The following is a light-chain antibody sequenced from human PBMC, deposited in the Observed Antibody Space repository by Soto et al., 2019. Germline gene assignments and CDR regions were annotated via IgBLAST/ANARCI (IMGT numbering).Light chain of an antibody. CDR1: SSDVGGYNY. CDR2: EGS. CDR3: CSYATSSAYV. J-gene: IGLJ1*01. Sequence: QSVLTQPASVSGSPGQSITISCTGTSSDVGGYNYVSWYQHHPGKTPKLIIYEGSRRPSGVSNRFSGSKSGNTASLTISGLLAEDEADYYCCSYATSSAYVFGSGTKVTVL. V-gene: IGLV2-14*01.